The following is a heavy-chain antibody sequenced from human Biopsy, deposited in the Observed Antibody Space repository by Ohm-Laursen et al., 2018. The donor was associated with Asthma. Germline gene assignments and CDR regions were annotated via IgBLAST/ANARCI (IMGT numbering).Heavy chain of an antibody. CDR1: GYTFNSAG. CDR3: ARAVDYSHYYGIDV. Sequence: VASVKVSCKAFGYTFNSAGITWVRQAPGQGLEWMGWISVYNGNTKVAQKLQDRVTMITDTSTSTAYMELRSLRSDDTAVYFCARAVDYSHYYGIDVWGQGTTVTVS. D-gene: IGHD3-10*01. J-gene: IGHJ6*02. V-gene: IGHV1-18*01. CDR2: ISVYNGNT.